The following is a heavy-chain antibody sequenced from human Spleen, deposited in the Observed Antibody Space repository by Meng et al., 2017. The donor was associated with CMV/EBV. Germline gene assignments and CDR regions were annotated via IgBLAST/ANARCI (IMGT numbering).Heavy chain of an antibody. V-gene: IGHV1-18*01. D-gene: IGHD3-9*01. CDR3: ARIRYFDL. CDR1: GYNFISYG. Sequence: KVSCKASGYNFISYGTTWVRQAPGQGPEWMGWISTYSGHPNYAQKFQGRVTMTTDTSTTTAYMELRSLRSDDTAVYFCARIRYFDLWGQGTLVTVSS. J-gene: IGHJ1*01. CDR2: ISTYSGHP.